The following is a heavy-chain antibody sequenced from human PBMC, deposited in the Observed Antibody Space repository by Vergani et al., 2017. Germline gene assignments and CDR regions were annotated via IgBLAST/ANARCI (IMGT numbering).Heavy chain of an antibody. CDR3: ARETVVTSWDGYRFHYMDV. J-gene: IGHJ6*03. CDR2: TSTDGST. D-gene: IGHD3-16*02. Sequence: QVQLQESGPGLVKPSQTLSLTCSVSGGAVNSGSNFWTWIRQPAGKGLEWIGRTSTDGSTNYNPSLKSRVTVSVDTSKTLISLRLTSVTAEDTAVYYCARETVVTSWDGYRFHYMDVWGKGTTVTVSS. CDR1: GGAVNSGSNF. V-gene: IGHV4-61*02.